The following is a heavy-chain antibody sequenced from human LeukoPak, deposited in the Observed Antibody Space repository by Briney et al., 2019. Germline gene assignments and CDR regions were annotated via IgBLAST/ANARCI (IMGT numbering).Heavy chain of an antibody. V-gene: IGHV4-34*01. CDR3: ARGGRTVATFLNY. D-gene: IGHD4-17*01. CDR2: INHSGST. CDR1: GGSVSAYY. J-gene: IGHJ4*02. Sequence: SETLSLTCAVYGGSVSAYYWSWIRQPPGKGLEWIGEINHSGSTNYNPSLKSRVTISVDTSKNQFSLKVSSVTAADTAVYHCARGGRTVATFLNYWGQGTLVTVSS.